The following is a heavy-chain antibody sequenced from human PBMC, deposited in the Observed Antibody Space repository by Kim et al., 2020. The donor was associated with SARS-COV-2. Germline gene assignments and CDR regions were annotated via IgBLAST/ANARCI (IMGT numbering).Heavy chain of an antibody. CDR3: ATLIHYYDSSGYDY. Sequence: ADSVKGRFTISRDNAKNSLYLQMNRLRAEDTAVYYCATLIHYYDSSGYDYWGQGTLVTVSS. V-gene: IGHV3-21*01. D-gene: IGHD3-22*01. J-gene: IGHJ4*02.